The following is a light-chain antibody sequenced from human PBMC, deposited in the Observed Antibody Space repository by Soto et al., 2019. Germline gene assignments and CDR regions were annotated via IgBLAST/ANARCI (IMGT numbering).Light chain of an antibody. J-gene: IGLJ2*01. V-gene: IGLV1-40*01. Sequence: QSVLTQPPSVSGAPGQRVTISCTGSSSNIGAGYDVHWYQQLPGEAPKLLIYANNNRPSGVPDRFSGSKSGTSASLAITGLGVEGEADYYCQSHYSSLSAVVFGGGTKLTVL. CDR2: ANN. CDR3: QSHYSSLSAVV. CDR1: SSNIGAGYD.